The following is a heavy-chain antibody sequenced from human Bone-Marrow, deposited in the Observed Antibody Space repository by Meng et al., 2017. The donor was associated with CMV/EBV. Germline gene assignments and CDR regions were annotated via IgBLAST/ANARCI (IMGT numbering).Heavy chain of an antibody. CDR3: ANWLVYCEGASCHGSAL. J-gene: IGHJ4*02. CDR1: GFSFSDYG. D-gene: IGHD2-2*01. V-gene: IGHV3-30*02. CDR2: IGEDGTTE. Sequence: GESMKISCAASGFSFSDYGMHWVRQAPGKGLEWVAFIGEDGTTEYYGGSVKGRFTIARDNSKSTLNLQMNSLRPEDTAVYYCANWLVYCEGASCHGSALWGLGTQVTVSS.